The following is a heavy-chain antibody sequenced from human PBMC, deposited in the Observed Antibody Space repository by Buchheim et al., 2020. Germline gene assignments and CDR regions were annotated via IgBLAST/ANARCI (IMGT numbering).Heavy chain of an antibody. CDR3: ARADRPYGDHTGYFDY. J-gene: IGHJ4*02. Sequence: QVQLQESGPGLVKPSETLSLTCTVSGGSISSYYWSWIRQPPGKGLEWIGYIYYSGSTHYNPSLKSRVTISVDTSKKPFSLKLSSVTAADTAVYYCARADRPYGDHTGYFDYWGQGTL. D-gene: IGHD4-17*01. CDR2: IYYSGST. V-gene: IGHV4-59*01. CDR1: GGSISSYY.